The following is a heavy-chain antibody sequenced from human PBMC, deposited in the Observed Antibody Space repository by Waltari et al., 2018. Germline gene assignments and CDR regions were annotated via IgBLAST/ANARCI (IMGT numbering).Heavy chain of an antibody. CDR2: IYSGGST. CDR3: ARDLWSGDSSWYQDY. J-gene: IGHJ4*02. D-gene: IGHD6-13*01. CDR1: GFTVSSNY. Sequence: EVQLVESGGGLIQPGGSLRLSCAASGFTVSSNYMSWVRQAPGKGLEWVSVIYSGGSTYYADSVKGRFTISRDNSKNTRYLQMNSLRAEDTAVYYCARDLWSGDSSWYQDYWGQGTLVTVSS. V-gene: IGHV3-53*01.